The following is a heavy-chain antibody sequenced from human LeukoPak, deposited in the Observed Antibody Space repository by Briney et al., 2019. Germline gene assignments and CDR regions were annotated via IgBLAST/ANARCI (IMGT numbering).Heavy chain of an antibody. CDR2: IYYSGST. J-gene: IGHJ6*03. CDR1: GGSFSGYY. CDR3: ARTTEGGYTYGYFYYYYMDV. Sequence: SETLSLTCAVYGGSFSGYYWSWIRQPPGKGLEWIGYIYYSGSTNYNPSLKSRVTISVDTSKDQFSLKLTSVTAADTAVYYCARTTEGGYTYGYFYYYYMDVWGKGTTVTISS. V-gene: IGHV4-59*01. D-gene: IGHD5-18*01.